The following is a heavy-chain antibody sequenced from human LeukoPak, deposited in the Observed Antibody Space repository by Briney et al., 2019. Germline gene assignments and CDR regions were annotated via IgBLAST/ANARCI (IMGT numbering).Heavy chain of an antibody. CDR1: GFTFSSYE. D-gene: IGHD5-12*01. J-gene: IGHJ6*03. CDR3: ARDCMYEVATGPRDMDV. Sequence: PGGSLRLSCAASGFTFSSYEMNWVRQAPGKGLEWVSYISSSGSTIYYADSVKGRFTISRDNAKNSLYLQMNSLRAEDTAVYYCARDCMYEVATGPRDMDVWGKGTTVTVSS. V-gene: IGHV3-48*03. CDR2: ISSSGSTI.